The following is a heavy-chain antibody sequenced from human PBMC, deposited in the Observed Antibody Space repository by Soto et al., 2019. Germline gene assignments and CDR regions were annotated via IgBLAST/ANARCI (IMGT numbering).Heavy chain of an antibody. CDR2: ISGSGGST. Sequence: SCSGSGFTFANYAMTWFRQAPGKGLEWVSVISGSGGSTYYADSVKGRFTISRDNSKNTLYLQMSSLRAEDTALYYCAKDRFYYDSSAYYYDAFDIWGQGTMVTVSS. D-gene: IGHD3-22*01. CDR1: GFTFANYA. CDR3: AKDRFYYDSSAYYYDAFDI. J-gene: IGHJ3*02. V-gene: IGHV3-23*01.